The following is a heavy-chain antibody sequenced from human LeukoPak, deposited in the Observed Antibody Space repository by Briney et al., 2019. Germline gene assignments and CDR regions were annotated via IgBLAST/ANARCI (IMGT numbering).Heavy chain of an antibody. CDR1: GGSISSYY. V-gene: IGHV4-59*08. J-gene: IGHJ4*02. CDR3: ARGPLRYYFDY. Sequence: KPSETLSLTCTVSGGSISSYYWSWIRQPPGKGLEWIGYIYYSGSTNYNPSLKSRVTISVDTSKNQFSLKLSSVTAADTAVYYCARGPLRYYFDYWGQGTLVTVSS. D-gene: IGHD3-16*01. CDR2: IYYSGST.